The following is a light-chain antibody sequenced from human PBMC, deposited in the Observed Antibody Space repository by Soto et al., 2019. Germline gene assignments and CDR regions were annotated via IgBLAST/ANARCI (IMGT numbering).Light chain of an antibody. CDR2: EAS. CDR1: NSYVGSHNF. V-gene: IGLV2-23*01. CDR3: CSLTNGATWV. J-gene: IGLJ3*02. Sequence: QSALTQPASVSGSPGQSITIPCTENNSYVGSHNFVSWYQQYPGKAPKLLIYEASKRPSGLSNRFSGSKSGNTASLTISGLQAEDEADYYCCSLTNGATWVFGGGTKLTVL.